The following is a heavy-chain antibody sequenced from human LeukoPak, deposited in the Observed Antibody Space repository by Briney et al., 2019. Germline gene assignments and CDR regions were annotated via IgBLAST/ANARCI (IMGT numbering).Heavy chain of an antibody. J-gene: IGHJ4*02. V-gene: IGHV3-7*01. D-gene: IGHD1-14*01. CDR3: ARDRGRNSFDY. Sequence: AGGSLRLSCTASGFTFSGAWMTWVRQAPGKGLEWVANIREDGTEKNYVDSVKGRFTISRDNSKNSLYLQLTNLRAEDTALYYCARDRGRNSFDYWGQGTLVSVSS. CDR1: GFTFSGAW. CDR2: IREDGTEK.